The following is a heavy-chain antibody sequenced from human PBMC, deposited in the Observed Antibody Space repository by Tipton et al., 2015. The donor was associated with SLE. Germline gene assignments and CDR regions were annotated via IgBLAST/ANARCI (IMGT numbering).Heavy chain of an antibody. J-gene: IGHJ6*02. D-gene: IGHD3-3*01. CDR1: GGTFSSYT. CDR2: IIPILGIA. Sequence: QSGPEVKKPGSSVKVSCKASGGTFSSYTISWVRQAPGQGLEWMGRIIPILGIANYAQKFQGRVTITADKSTSTAYMELSSLRSEDTAVYYCASNPQFLEGGMDVWGQGTTVTVSS. CDR3: ASNPQFLEGGMDV. V-gene: IGHV1-69*02.